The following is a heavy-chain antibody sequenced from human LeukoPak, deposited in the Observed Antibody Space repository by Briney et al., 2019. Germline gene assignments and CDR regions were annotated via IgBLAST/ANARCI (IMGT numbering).Heavy chain of an antibody. CDR3: AKVSPGPSGWSLYYGMDV. J-gene: IGHJ6*02. D-gene: IGHD6-19*01. CDR1: GFTFSSYN. V-gene: IGHV3-21*04. CDR2: ITSSSSYI. Sequence: GGSLRLSCAASGFTFSSYNMNWVRQAPGKGLEWVSSITSSSSYIYYADSVKGRFTISRDNSKNTLYLQMNSLRAEDTAVYYCAKVSPGPSGWSLYYGMDVWGQGTTVTVSS.